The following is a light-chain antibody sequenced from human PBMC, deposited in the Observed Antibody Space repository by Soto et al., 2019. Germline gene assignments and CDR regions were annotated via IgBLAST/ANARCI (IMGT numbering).Light chain of an antibody. J-gene: IGKJ3*01. CDR1: EDIGNY. CDR2: DAS. Sequence: DIQMTQSPSSLSASVGDRVTITCQSSEDIGNYLNWFQQKPGKAPKLLIYDASNLETGVPSRFSGGGSGTDFTFTISSLQPEDIATYYCQQFESFPPTFGPGTRVDI. CDR3: QQFESFPPT. V-gene: IGKV1-33*01.